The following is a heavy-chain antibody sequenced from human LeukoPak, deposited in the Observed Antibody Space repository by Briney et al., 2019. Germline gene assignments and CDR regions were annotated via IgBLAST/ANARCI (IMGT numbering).Heavy chain of an antibody. CDR1: GGSFSGYY. V-gene: IGHV4-34*01. D-gene: IGHD6-19*01. CDR3: ARLSSGWYSTVPNWFDP. Sequence: SETLSLTCAVYGGSFSGYYWSWIRQPPGKGLEWIGETNHSGSTNYNPSLKSRVTISVDTSKNQFSLKLSSVTAADTAVYYCARLSSGWYSTVPNWFDPWGQGTLVTVSS. J-gene: IGHJ5*02. CDR2: TNHSGST.